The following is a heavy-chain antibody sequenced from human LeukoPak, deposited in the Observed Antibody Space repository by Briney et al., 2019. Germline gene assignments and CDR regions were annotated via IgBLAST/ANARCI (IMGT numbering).Heavy chain of an antibody. CDR2: ISGSGTTI. D-gene: IGHD1-26*01. V-gene: IGHV3-48*01. CDR1: GFTFSSYN. J-gene: IGHJ5*02. Sequence: GGSLRLSCVASGFTFSSYNMNWVRQPPGQGLGWGSYISGSGTTIYYAASLRARFTLSRDNAKSSLYLQMKSLRAEDTAVYYCARGGGSYVNWFDPWGQGTLVTVST. CDR3: ARGGGSYVNWFDP.